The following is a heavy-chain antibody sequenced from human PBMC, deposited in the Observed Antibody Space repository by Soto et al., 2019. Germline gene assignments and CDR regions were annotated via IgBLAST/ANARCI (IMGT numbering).Heavy chain of an antibody. J-gene: IGHJ3*02. CDR2: IYSGGST. V-gene: IGHV3-53*04. CDR3: ARGYCSGGSCYWDAFDI. Sequence: EVQLVESGGGLVQPGGSLRLSCAASGFTVSSNYMSWVRQPPGKGLEWVSVIYSGGSTYYADSVKGRFTIPRHNSKNTLYLQMNSLRAEDTAVYYCARGYCSGGSCYWDAFDIWGQGTMVTVSS. D-gene: IGHD2-15*01. CDR1: GFTVSSNY.